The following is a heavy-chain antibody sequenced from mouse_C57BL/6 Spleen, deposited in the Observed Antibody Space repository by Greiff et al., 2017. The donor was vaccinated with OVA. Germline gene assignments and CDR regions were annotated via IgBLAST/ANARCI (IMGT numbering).Heavy chain of an antibody. CDR1: GYTFTDYE. Sequence: QVQLQQSGAELVRPGASVTLSCKASGYTFTDYEMHWVKQTPVHGLEWIGAIDPETGGTAYNQKFKGKAILTADKSSSTAYMELRSLTSEDSAVYYCTKAYYGTAWFAYWGQGTLVTVSA. V-gene: IGHV1-15*01. CDR3: TKAYYGTAWFAY. D-gene: IGHD2-10*01. J-gene: IGHJ3*01. CDR2: IDPETGGT.